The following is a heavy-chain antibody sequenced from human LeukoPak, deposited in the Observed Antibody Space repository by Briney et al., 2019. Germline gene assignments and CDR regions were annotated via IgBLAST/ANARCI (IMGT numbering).Heavy chain of an antibody. CDR1: GFTFSSFW. Sequence: GGSLRLSCAASGFTFSSFWMSWVRQAPGKGLEWVANVKRDGGEKYYVDSLKGRFTISRDNAKNSLYLEMNSLTVEDTAVYYCAKYDVWSGFSYDCWGQGTLVTVSS. V-gene: IGHV3-7*01. D-gene: IGHD3-3*01. CDR2: VKRDGGEK. CDR3: AKYDVWSGFSYDC. J-gene: IGHJ4*02.